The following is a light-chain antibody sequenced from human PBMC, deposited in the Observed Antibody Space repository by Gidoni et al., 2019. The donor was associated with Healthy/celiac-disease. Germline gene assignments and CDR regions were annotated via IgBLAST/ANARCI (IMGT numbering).Light chain of an antibody. CDR3: QQRSNWLLT. CDR2: DAS. V-gene: IGKV3-11*01. CDR1: QSVSSS. Sequence: DIVLTQSPATLYWSPGKTATLSCRASQSVSSSLAWYQQKPGQARRLLIDDASNRATGIPAMISGSGSGTVFTLTISSLEPEDFAFYYCQQRSNWLLTFGGGTKVEIK. J-gene: IGKJ4*01.